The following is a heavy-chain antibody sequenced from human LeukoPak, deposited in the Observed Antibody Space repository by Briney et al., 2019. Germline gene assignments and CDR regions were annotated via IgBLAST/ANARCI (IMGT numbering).Heavy chain of an antibody. CDR3: ARDHWDYYDSSGYSDAFDI. V-gene: IGHV4-4*07. Sequence: SETLSLTCTVSGGSISSYYWSWIRQPAGKGLEWIGRIYTSGSTNYNPSLKSRVTMSVDTSKNQFSLKLSSVTAADTAVYYCARDHWDYYDSSGYSDAFDIWGQGTMVTVSS. D-gene: IGHD3-22*01. CDR2: IYTSGST. CDR1: GGSISSYY. J-gene: IGHJ3*02.